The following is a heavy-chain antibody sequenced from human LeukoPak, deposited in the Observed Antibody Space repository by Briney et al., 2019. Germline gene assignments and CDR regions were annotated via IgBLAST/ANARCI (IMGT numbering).Heavy chain of an antibody. V-gene: IGHV3-7*01. D-gene: IGHD3-16*01. CDR2: IREDGSET. CDR1: GFTFRSHW. J-gene: IGHJ2*01. Sequence: GGPLRLSCAASGFTFRSHWMNWVPQAPGKGLDGVANIREDGSETDYVHSVKGRFTISRDNAKNSLILQMDSLRVDDTAVYYCARKDLEAYWYFDLWGRGTLVTVSS. CDR3: ARKDLEAYWYFDL.